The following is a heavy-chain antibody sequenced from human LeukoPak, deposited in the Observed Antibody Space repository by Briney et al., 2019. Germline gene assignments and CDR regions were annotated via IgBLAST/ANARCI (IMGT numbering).Heavy chain of an antibody. CDR2: ISGSGGST. V-gene: IGHV3-23*01. CDR3: AKLSKGWFDP. J-gene: IGHJ5*02. CDR1: GLTFSSYS. Sequence: GGSLRLSCAASGLTFSSYSMSWVRQAAGKGLEWVSAISGSGGSTYYADSVKGRFTISRDNSKNTLYLQMNSLRAEDTAVYYCAKLSKGWFDPWGQGTLVTVSS.